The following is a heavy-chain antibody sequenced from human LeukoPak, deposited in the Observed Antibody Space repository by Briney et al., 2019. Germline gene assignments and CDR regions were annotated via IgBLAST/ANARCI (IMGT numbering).Heavy chain of an antibody. J-gene: IGHJ4*02. CDR3: AKEQSSFSRGYSYASGY. CDR1: GITVSSYN. CDR2: ISYDGSNK. Sequence: GGSLRLSCEASGITVSSYNMHWVRQAPGKGLEWVAVISYDGSNKYYADSVKGRFTISRDNSKNTLYLQMNSLRAEDTAVYYCAKEQSSFSRGYSYASGYWGQGTLVTVSS. V-gene: IGHV3-30*04. D-gene: IGHD5-18*01.